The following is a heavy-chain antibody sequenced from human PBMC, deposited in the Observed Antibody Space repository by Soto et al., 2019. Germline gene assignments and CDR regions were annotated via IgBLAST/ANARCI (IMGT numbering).Heavy chain of an antibody. J-gene: IGHJ3*02. V-gene: IGHV4-30-4*01. D-gene: IGHD3-22*01. CDR2: IYYSGST. Sequence: SETLSLTCTVSGGSISSGDYYWSWIRQPPGKGLEWIGYIYYSGSTYYNPSLKSRVTISVDTSKNQFSLKLSSVTAADTAVYYCARDNYDSSGYYSDHDAFDIWGQGTMVTVSS. CDR3: ARDNYDSSGYYSDHDAFDI. CDR1: GGSISSGDYY.